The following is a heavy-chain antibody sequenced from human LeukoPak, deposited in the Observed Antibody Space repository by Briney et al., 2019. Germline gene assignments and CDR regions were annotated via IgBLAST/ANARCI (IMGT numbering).Heavy chain of an antibody. CDR1: GGSISGYY. Sequence: KPSETLSLTCTVSGGSISGYYWTWIRQPPGKGLEWIGFNYYSGSTNYNSSLKSRVTISVDTSKNQFSLKLRSVTAADTAIYYCARGNWPPAFDIWGQGTLVTVSS. D-gene: IGHD1-1*01. CDR2: NYYSGST. CDR3: ARGNWPPAFDI. V-gene: IGHV4-59*01. J-gene: IGHJ3*02.